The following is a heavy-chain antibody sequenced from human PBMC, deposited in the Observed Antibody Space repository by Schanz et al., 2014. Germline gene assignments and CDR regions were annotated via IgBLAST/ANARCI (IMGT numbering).Heavy chain of an antibody. J-gene: IGHJ4*02. V-gene: IGHV1-69*02. CDR2: IIPSLGLA. D-gene: IGHD6-13*01. CDR1: GGTFSSFG. CDR3: AYSGADYSSSWGFDY. Sequence: VQLEQSGAEVKKPGSSVKVSCKASGGTFSSFGINWVRQAPGQGLEWMGRIIPSLGLAKYEQKFQGRVTITADKSTFTEYMDVSSLRSEDTALYCCAYSGADYSSSWGFDYWGQGTLVTVSS.